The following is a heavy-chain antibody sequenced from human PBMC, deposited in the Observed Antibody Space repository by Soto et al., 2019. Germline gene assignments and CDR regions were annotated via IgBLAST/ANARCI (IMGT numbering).Heavy chain of an antibody. CDR2: IYYSGRT. CDR3: ARRRTTVVTQAYFDH. V-gene: IGHV4-39*01. CDR1: GESISSSSYY. D-gene: IGHD2-21*02. J-gene: IGHJ4*02. Sequence: SETLSLTCIVSGESISSSSYYWGWIRPPPGKGLEGIGSIYYSGRTYYNPSFKSRVTISIDTSKNQFSLKLSSVTATDTAVYYCARRRTTVVTQAYFDHWGQGALVTVSS.